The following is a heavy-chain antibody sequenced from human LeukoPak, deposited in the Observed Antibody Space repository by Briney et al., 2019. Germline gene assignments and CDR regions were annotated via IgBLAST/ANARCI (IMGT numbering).Heavy chain of an antibody. Sequence: GGSLRLSCAASGFTFSNYGMHWVRQAPGKGLEWVAFIRYDGSNKYYTDSVKGRFTISRDNSKNTLYLQMNSLRAEDTAVYYCTKDVYGYFDLWGWGTLVTVSS. CDR1: GFTFSNYG. J-gene: IGHJ2*01. CDR3: TKDVYGYFDL. V-gene: IGHV3-30*02. CDR2: IRYDGSNK.